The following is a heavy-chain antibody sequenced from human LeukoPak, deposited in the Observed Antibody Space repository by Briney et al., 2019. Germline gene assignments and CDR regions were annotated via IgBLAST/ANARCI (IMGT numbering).Heavy chain of an antibody. Sequence: GRSLRLSCAASGFTFDDYAMHWVRQAPGEGLEWVSGISWNSGSIGYADSVKGRFTVSRDNAKNSLYLQMNSLRAEDTALYYCAKEGSSGFDYWGQGTLVTVSS. J-gene: IGHJ4*02. CDR1: GFTFDDYA. CDR2: ISWNSGSI. D-gene: IGHD6-19*01. V-gene: IGHV3-9*01. CDR3: AKEGSSGFDY.